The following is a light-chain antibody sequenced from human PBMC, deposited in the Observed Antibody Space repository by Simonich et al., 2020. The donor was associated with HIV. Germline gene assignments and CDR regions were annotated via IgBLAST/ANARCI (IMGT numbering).Light chain of an antibody. V-gene: IGKV3-15*01. J-gene: IGKJ2*01. Sequence: EIVMTQSPATLSVSPGERATPSCRASQSVSSNLAWYQQKPGQAPRLLIYGASTRATGIPARFSGSGSGTEFTLTISSMQSEDFAVYYCQQYGRTPYTFGQGTKLEIK. CDR1: QSVSSN. CDR3: QQYGRTPYT. CDR2: GAS.